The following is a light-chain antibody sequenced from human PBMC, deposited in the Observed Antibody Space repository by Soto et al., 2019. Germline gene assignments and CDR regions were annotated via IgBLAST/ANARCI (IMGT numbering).Light chain of an antibody. V-gene: IGKV3-20*01. J-gene: IGKJ2*01. Sequence: PGERATLSCRASQNFGNTFLAWYQQKPGQAPRLLIYGASDRATGIPDRFSGSGSGTDFTLTISRLEPEDFAVYYWQQYGSSPYTFGQGTKLEIK. CDR3: QQYGSSPYT. CDR2: GAS. CDR1: QNFGNTF.